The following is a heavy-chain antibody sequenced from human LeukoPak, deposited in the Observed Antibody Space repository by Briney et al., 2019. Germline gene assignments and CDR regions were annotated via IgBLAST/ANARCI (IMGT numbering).Heavy chain of an antibody. CDR2: ISGSGGST. Sequence: PGGSLRLSCAASGFTFSSYAMSWVRQAPGKGLEWVSSISGSGGSTYYADSVKGRFTISRDNSKNTLYLQMSSLRAEDTAVYYCAKVETAAAATLRGFDYWGQGTLVTVSS. V-gene: IGHV3-23*01. J-gene: IGHJ4*02. CDR3: AKVETAAAATLRGFDY. D-gene: IGHD6-13*01. CDR1: GFTFSSYA.